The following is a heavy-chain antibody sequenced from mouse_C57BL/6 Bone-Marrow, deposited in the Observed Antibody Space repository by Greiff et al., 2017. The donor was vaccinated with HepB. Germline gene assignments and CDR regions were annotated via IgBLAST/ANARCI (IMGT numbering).Heavy chain of an antibody. V-gene: IGHV1-55*01. D-gene: IGHD1-1*01. CDR1: GYTFNSYW. CDR3: ARRSLYYGSSYYYAMDY. Sequence: QVQLQQPGAELVKPGASVKMSCKASGYTFNSYWITWVKQRPGQGLEWIGDIYPGSGSNNYNEKFKSKATLTVDTSSSTAYMQLSSLTSEDSAVYYCARRSLYYGSSYYYAMDYWGQGTSVTVSS. CDR2: IYPGSGSN. J-gene: IGHJ4*01.